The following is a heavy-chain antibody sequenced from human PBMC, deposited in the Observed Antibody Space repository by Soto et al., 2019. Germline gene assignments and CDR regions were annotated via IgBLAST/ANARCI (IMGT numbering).Heavy chain of an antibody. Sequence: GASVKVSCKASGYTFTRSGISWVRQAPGQGPEWMGWISSYNGDTNYAQTFQGRVTMTTDTSTSTAYMELRSLRSDDTAVYYCARVGVAPYYYYGMDVWGQGTPVTVSS. CDR3: ARVGVAPYYYYGMDV. D-gene: IGHD5-12*01. CDR1: GYTFTRSG. J-gene: IGHJ6*02. V-gene: IGHV1-18*01. CDR2: ISSYNGDT.